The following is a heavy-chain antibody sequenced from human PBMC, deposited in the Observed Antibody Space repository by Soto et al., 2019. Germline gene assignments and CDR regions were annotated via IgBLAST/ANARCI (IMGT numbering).Heavy chain of an antibody. CDR3: ARGVGVTSFDY. CDR2: ISSSGRTI. Sequence: SLRLSCADSGFTSSSYEMNWVRQATEKWLELVSYISSSGRTICYAVSVKGRFTIPRDNAKSSLYLQIKSLRAEVTAVYYCARGVGVTSFDYWGKGTL. V-gene: IGHV3-48*03. CDR1: GFTSSSYE. D-gene: IGHD3-10*01. J-gene: IGHJ4*02.